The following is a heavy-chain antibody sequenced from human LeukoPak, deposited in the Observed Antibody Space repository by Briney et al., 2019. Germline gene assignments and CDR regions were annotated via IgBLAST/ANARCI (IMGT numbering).Heavy chain of an antibody. CDR2: ISSSGSTI. CDR3: ARVSYYYDSSGYYNDY. D-gene: IGHD3-22*01. CDR1: GFTFGDYA. Sequence: GGSLRLSCTASGFTFGDYAMSWIRQAPGKGLEWVSYISSSGSTIYYADSVKGRFTISRDNAKNSLYLQMNSLRAEDTAVYYCARVSYYYDSSGYYNDYWGQGTLVTVSS. J-gene: IGHJ4*02. V-gene: IGHV3-11*04.